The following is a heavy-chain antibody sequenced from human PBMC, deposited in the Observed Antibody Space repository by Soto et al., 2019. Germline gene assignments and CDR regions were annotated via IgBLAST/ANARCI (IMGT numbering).Heavy chain of an antibody. Sequence: QVQLVESGGGVVQPGRSLRLSCAASGFTFSSFAIHWVRQARGKGLEWMAVISYDGTNKYYADSVKGRFTISRDNSKNTMYLQMNSLRPEDTAVYYCARAYPQVGSNYCDYWGQGTLVTVSS. CDR1: GFTFSSFA. J-gene: IGHJ4*02. V-gene: IGHV3-30-3*01. CDR3: ARAYPQVGSNYCDY. D-gene: IGHD1-26*01. CDR2: ISYDGTNK.